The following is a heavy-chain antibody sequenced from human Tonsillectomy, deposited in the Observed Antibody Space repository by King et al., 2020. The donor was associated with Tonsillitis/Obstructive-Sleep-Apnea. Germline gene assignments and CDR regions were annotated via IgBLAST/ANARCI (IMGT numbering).Heavy chain of an antibody. J-gene: IGHJ5*02. CDR1: GFTFSSYS. CDR3: ARDRDASSMGRWFDP. D-gene: IGHD2-2*01. V-gene: IGHV3-48*02. CDR2: ISSSSSTI. Sequence: VQLVESGGGLVQPGGSLRLSCAASGFTFSSYSMNWVRQAPGKGLEWVSYISSSSSTIYYADSVKGRFTISRDNAKNSLYLQMNSLRDEDTAVYYCARDRDASSMGRWFDPWGQGTLVTVSS.